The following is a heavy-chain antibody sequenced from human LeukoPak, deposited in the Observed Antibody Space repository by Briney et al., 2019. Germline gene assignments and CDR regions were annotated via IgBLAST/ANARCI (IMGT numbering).Heavy chain of an antibody. Sequence: SETLSLTCTVSGGSISSSSYYWGWIRQPPRKGLEWIGSIHHSGSTYHNPSLKSRVSISVDTSRNQFSLNLSSVTAADTAVYYCARVDRNWNYFDYWGQGTLVTVSS. J-gene: IGHJ4*02. CDR1: GGSISSSSYY. CDR3: ARVDRNWNYFDY. CDR2: IHHSGST. D-gene: IGHD1-20*01. V-gene: IGHV4-39*07.